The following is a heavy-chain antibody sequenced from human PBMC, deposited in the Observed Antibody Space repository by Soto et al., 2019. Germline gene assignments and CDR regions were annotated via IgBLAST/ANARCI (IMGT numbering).Heavy chain of an antibody. V-gene: IGHV3-30-3*01. CDR1: GFTFSSYA. CDR3: ARERPYDSSGYHSPLY. Sequence: GESLKISCAASGFTFSSYAMHWVRQAPGKGLEWVAVISYDGSNKYYADSVKGRFTISRDNSKNTLYLQMNSLRAEDTAVYYCARERPYDSSGYHSPLYWGQGTLVTVSS. D-gene: IGHD3-22*01. CDR2: ISYDGSNK. J-gene: IGHJ4*02.